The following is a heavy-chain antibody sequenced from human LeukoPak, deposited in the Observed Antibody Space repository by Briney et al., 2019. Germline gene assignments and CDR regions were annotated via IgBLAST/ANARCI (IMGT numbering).Heavy chain of an antibody. J-gene: IGHJ4*02. CDR3: ARVGTRELQRVFDY. CDR2: IHKAGTES. V-gene: IGHV3-7*01. Sequence: GGSLRLSCAASGFTFTDYWMTWVRQVPGKGLEWVANIHKAGTESYYVDSVKGRFAISRDNAKNSLYLQLSSLRVDDTAVYYCARVGTRELQRVFDYWGQGTLVTVSS. CDR1: GFTFTDYW. D-gene: IGHD1-7*01.